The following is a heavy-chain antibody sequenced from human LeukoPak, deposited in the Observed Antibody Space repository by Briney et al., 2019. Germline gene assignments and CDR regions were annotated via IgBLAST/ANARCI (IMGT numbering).Heavy chain of an antibody. CDR3: AREKYDNSNLFDQ. D-gene: IGHD3-22*01. CDR1: GGSISSGSYY. CDR2: IYTSGST. Sequence: SETLSLTCTVSGGSISSGSYYWSWIRQPAGKGLEWIGRIYTSGSTNYNPSLKSRVTMSVDTSKNQFSLKLSSVTAADTALYYCAREKYDNSNLFDQWGQGTLVTVSS. V-gene: IGHV4-61*02. J-gene: IGHJ4*02.